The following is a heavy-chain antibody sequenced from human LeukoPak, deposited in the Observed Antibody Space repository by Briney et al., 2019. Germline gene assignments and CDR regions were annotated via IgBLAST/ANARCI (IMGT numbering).Heavy chain of an antibody. CDR2: IHYTGTT. V-gene: IGHV4-39*07. CDR1: GGSIRSSSYN. CDR3: ATYRQVLLPFES. Sequence: SETLSLTCTVSGGSIRSSSYNWGWIRQPPGKGLEWIGSIHYTGTTYYDPSLKNRVTISSDTSKNQFSLKLSSVTAADTAIYYCATYRQVLLPFESWGQGTLVTVSS. D-gene: IGHD2-8*02. J-gene: IGHJ4*02.